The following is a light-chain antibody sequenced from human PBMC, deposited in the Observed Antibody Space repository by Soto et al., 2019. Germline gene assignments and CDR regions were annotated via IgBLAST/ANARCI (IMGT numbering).Light chain of an antibody. CDR1: QSVTTY. J-gene: IGKJ5*01. Sequence: DIQLTRSPSSLSASVGDRVTITCLASQSVTTYLNWYQHKPGKAPQLLIYGASRLQSGVPSRFSASGSATDFALTITRLQPEDFATYCCHQSYSKPPTFGQGTRLEIK. V-gene: IGKV1-39*01. CDR3: HQSYSKPPT. CDR2: GAS.